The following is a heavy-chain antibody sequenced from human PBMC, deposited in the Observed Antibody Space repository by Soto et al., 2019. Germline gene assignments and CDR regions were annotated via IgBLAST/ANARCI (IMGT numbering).Heavy chain of an antibody. V-gene: IGHV3-30*18. CDR1: GFTFSSYG. Sequence: GGSLRLSCAASGFTFSSYGMHWVRQAPGKGLEWVAVISYDGSNKYYADSVKGRFAISRDNSKNTLYLQMNSLRAEDTAVYYCAKDRYEIAAAGNYYYYYGMDVWGQGTTVTVSS. CDR2: ISYDGSNK. J-gene: IGHJ6*02. CDR3: AKDRYEIAAAGNYYYYYGMDV. D-gene: IGHD6-13*01.